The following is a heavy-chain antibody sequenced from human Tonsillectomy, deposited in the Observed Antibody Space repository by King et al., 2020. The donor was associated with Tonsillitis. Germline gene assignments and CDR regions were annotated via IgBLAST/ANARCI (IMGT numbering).Heavy chain of an antibody. D-gene: IGHD4-17*01. V-gene: IGHV3-33*01. CDR3: AREKVNYGFDY. CDR1: GFTFSTYG. J-gene: IGHJ4*02. CDR2: IFFDGSEI. Sequence: VQLVESGGGVVQPGRSLRLSCAASGFTFSTYGMHWVRQAPGKGLEWVAVIFFDGSEIYYADSVKGRFTISRDNDKNKLYLQMNSLRADDMAMYFCAREKVNYGFDYWGQGTLVTVSS.